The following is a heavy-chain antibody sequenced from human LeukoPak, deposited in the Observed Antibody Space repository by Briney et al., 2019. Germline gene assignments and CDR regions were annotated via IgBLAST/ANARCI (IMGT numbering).Heavy chain of an antibody. CDR2: IKQDGSEK. D-gene: IGHD5-24*01. Sequence: GGSLRLSCAASGFTFSSYWMSWARQAPGKGLEWVANIKQDGSEKYYVDSVKGRFTISRDNAKNSLYLQMNSLRAEDTAVYYCARDGMATITPNDYYYMDVWGKGTTVTVSS. CDR1: GFTFSSYW. CDR3: ARDGMATITPNDYYYMDV. V-gene: IGHV3-7*01. J-gene: IGHJ6*03.